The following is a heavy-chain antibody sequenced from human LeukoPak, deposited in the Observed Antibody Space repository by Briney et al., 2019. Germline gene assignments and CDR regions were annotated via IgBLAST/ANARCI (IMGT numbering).Heavy chain of an antibody. J-gene: IGHJ3*02. V-gene: IGHV4-39*01. CDR3: ARRPASNYYDTSAAFDI. CDR1: GGSISSSSHY. Sequence: SETLSLTCTVSGGSISSSSHYWGWIRQPPGKGLEWIETIYYSGSTYYNPSLKSRVTISVDTSKNQFSLKLSSVTAADTAVYYCARRPASNYYDTSAAFDIWGQGTMVTVSS. CDR2: IYYSGST. D-gene: IGHD3-22*01.